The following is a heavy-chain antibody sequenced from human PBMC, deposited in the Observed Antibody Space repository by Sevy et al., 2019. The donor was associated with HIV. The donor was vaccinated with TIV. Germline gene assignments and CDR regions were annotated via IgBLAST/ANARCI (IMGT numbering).Heavy chain of an antibody. D-gene: IGHD3-22*01. J-gene: IGHJ6*02. CDR3: ARDRYEDASGYYYYYYGMDV. Sequence: GGSLRLSCAASGLSVSDNYMNWVRQAPGKGLELVSVIYSVGRTYYPDSVKGRFSISRDNSKNTIYLHMKSLRPEDTAVYYCARDRYEDASGYYYYYYGMDVWGQGTTVTVSS. CDR1: GLSVSDNY. CDR2: IYSVGRT. V-gene: IGHV3-66*01.